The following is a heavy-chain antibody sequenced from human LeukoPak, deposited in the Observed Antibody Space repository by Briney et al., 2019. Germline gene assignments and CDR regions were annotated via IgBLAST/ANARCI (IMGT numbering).Heavy chain of an antibody. J-gene: IGHJ4*02. V-gene: IGHV3-21*01. Sequence: GGSLRLSCAASGFTFSSYSMNWVRQAPGKGLEWVSSISSSSSYIYYADSVKGRFTISRDNAKNSLYLQMNSLRAEDTAVYYCARDGSGRFGTTVPNFDYWGQGTLVTVSS. D-gene: IGHD4-17*01. CDR3: ARDGSGRFGTTVPNFDY. CDR2: ISSSSSYI. CDR1: GFTFSSYS.